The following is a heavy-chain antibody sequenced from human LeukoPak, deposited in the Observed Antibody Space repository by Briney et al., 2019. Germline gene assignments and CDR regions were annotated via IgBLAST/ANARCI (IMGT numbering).Heavy chain of an antibody. J-gene: IGHJ6*03. CDR1: GFILSSYG. D-gene: IGHD6-6*01. CDR3: ARDGSSTSDYYYMDV. Sequence: GGSLRLSCAASGFILSSYGMHWVRQAQGKGLEWVAVIWYDGSNKYYADSVKGRFTISRDNSKNPLYLQMNSLRAEDMAVDYWARDGSSTSDYYYMDVWGKGTTVTVSS. CDR2: IWYDGSNK. V-gene: IGHV3-33*01.